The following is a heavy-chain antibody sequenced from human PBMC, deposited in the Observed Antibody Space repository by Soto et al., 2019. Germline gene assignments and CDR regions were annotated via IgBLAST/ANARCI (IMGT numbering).Heavy chain of an antibody. D-gene: IGHD5-18*01. CDR2: IYSGGST. Sequence: EVQLVESGGGLIQPGGSLRLSCAASGFTVSSNYMSWVRQAPGKGLACVSVIYSGGSTYYADSVKGLFPISRDNSKNTLYLQMNSLGAEDTAVYYCARDRGYSWGYWDYWGQGTLVTVSS. V-gene: IGHV3-53*01. CDR3: ARDRGYSWGYWDY. J-gene: IGHJ4*02. CDR1: GFTVSSNY.